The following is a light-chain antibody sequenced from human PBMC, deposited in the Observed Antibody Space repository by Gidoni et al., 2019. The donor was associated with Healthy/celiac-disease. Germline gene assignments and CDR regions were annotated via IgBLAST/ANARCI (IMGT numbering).Light chain of an antibody. V-gene: IGKV3-20*01. CDR2: GAS. J-gene: IGKJ3*01. CDR1: QSVSSSY. Sequence: EIVLTQSPGTLSLSPGERATLSCRASQSVSSSYLAWYQQKPGQAPRLLIYGASSRATGIPDRFSCSGSGTDFTLTISRLEPEDFAVYYCQQYGSSPRFTFGPGTKVEIK. CDR3: QQYGSSPRFT.